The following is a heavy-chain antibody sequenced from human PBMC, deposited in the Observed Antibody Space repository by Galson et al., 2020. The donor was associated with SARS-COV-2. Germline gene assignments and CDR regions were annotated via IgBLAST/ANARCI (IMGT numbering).Heavy chain of an antibody. Sequence: SETLSLTCTVSGGSISSGSYYWSWIRQPAGKGLEWIGRIYTSGSTNYNPSLQSRVTISIDTSKNQFSLELTSVTAADTAVYFCAYGVVAGTGYWGQESWSPSPQ. CDR2: IYTSGST. V-gene: IGHV4-61*02. J-gene: IGHJ4*01. CDR1: GGSISSGSYY. CDR3: AYGVVAGTGY. D-gene: IGHD6-19*01.